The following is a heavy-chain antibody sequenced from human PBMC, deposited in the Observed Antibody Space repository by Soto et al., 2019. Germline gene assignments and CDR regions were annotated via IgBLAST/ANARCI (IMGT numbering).Heavy chain of an antibody. V-gene: IGHV4-4*02. Sequence: SETLSLTCAVSGGSISSSNWWSWVRQPPGKGLEWIGEIYHSGSTNYNPSLKSRVTISVDKSKNQFSLKLSSVTAADTAVYYCARGYSSSSGYGMDVWGQGTTVTVSS. CDR1: GGSISSSNW. D-gene: IGHD6-6*01. J-gene: IGHJ6*02. CDR2: IYHSGST. CDR3: ARGYSSSSGYGMDV.